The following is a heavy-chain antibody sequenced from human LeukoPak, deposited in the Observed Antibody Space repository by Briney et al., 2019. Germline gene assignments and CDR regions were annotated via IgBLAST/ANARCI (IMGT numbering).Heavy chain of an antibody. D-gene: IGHD7-27*01. CDR2: LNPNSGGT. J-gene: IGHJ6*03. CDR1: GYTFTGYY. V-gene: IGHV1-2*02. CDR3: ARDTDSRLGRYYYYYYMDV. Sequence: ASVKVSCKASGYTFTGYYMHWVRQAPGQGLEWMGWLNPNSGGTNYAQKFQGRVTMTSDTSISPAYMELSRLRSDDTAVYSCARDTDSRLGRYYYYYYMDVWGKGTTVTVSS.